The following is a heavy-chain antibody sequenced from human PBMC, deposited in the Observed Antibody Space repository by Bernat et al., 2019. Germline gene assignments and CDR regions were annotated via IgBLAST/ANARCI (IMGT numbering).Heavy chain of an antibody. D-gene: IGHD5-12*01. CDR1: GGSISIGDYY. V-gene: IGHV4-30-4*01. Sequence: QVQLQESGPGLVKPSQTLSLTCTVSGGSISIGDYYWSWIRQPPGKGLEWIGYIYYIGSTYYKPSLKSRVTISVDTSKNPFSLKLSSVTAADTAVYYCARVEATANYWYFDLWGRGTLVTVSS. CDR2: IYYIGST. CDR3: ARVEATANYWYFDL. J-gene: IGHJ2*01.